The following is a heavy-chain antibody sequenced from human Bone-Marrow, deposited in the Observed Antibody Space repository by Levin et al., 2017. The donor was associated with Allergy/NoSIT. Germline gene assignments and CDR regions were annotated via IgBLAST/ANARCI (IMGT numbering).Heavy chain of an antibody. D-gene: IGHD3-22*01. CDR1: GFTFSSYG. Sequence: AGGSLRLSCAASGFTFSSYGMHWVRQAPGKGLEWVAVIWYDGSYKYYADSVKGRFTISRDNSKNTLYLQMNSLRAEDTAVYYCARDFAVVAVTWYFDYWGQGTLVTVSS. CDR3: ARDFAVVAVTWYFDY. J-gene: IGHJ4*02. CDR2: IWYDGSYK. V-gene: IGHV3-33*01.